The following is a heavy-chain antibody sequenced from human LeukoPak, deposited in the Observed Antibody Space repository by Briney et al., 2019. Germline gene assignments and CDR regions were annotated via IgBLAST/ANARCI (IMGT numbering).Heavy chain of an antibody. Sequence: GESLKISCKGSGYSFTSYWIAWVRQMRGEGLEWMAIIYPVDPTTRDSPSFQGQVTIPVAKSISTAHLHRSALQASDTAIYYCAITQYITSFDYWGQGPLVTVSS. V-gene: IGHV5-51*01. CDR2: IYPVDPTT. J-gene: IGHJ4*02. D-gene: IGHD6-13*01. CDR1: GYSFTSYW. CDR3: AITQYITSFDY.